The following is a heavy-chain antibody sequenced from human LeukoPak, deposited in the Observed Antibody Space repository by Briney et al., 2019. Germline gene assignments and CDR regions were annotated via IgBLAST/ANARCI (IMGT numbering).Heavy chain of an antibody. CDR3: AREPGVAAAGPDAFDI. D-gene: IGHD6-13*01. V-gene: IGHV1-8*03. CDR2: MNPNSGNT. J-gene: IGHJ3*02. CDR1: GYTFTSYD. Sequence: ASVKVSCKASGYTFTSYDINWVRQATGQGLEWMGWMNPNSGNTGYAQKFQGRVTITRNTSISTAYMELSSLRSDDTAVYYCAREPGVAAAGPDAFDIWGQGTMVTVSS.